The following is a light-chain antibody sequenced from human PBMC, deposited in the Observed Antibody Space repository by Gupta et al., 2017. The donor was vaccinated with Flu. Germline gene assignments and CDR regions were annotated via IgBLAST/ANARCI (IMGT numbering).Light chain of an antibody. CDR2: RND. CDR3: SAWDDSLNAWV. V-gene: IGLV1-47*01. Sequence: QFVLTQTPSASGTPARRATISCFGGDSNIGNDYVYWYKQFPVAAPKVLIYRNDQRPSGVPDRISGSKSDTSASLAISGRRAEDEADYYCSAWDDSLNAWVFGGGTKLTVL. CDR1: DSNIGNDY. J-gene: IGLJ3*02.